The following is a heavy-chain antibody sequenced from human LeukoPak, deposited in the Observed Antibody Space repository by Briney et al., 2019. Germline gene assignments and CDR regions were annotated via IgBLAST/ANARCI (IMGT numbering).Heavy chain of an antibody. CDR3: ARDLLVGATGY. CDR2: ISLYKGNT. D-gene: IGHD1-26*01. V-gene: IGHV1-18*01. CDR1: GYTFISFG. Sequence: SVKVSCKASGYTFISFGISWVRQAPGHGLEWIGWISLYKGNTNYAQNVQGRVTMTTDTSTSTAYMELRSLRSDDTAAYYCARDLLVGATGYWGQGTLVTVSS. J-gene: IGHJ4*02.